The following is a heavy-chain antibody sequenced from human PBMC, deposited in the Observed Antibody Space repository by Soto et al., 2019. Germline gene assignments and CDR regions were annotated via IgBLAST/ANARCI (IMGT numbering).Heavy chain of an antibody. CDR2: ISFDGSNK. CDR1: GFIFSNYA. V-gene: IGHV3-30-3*01. D-gene: IGHD1-26*01. J-gene: IGHJ4*02. CDR3: AREVWGWQYFDY. Sequence: QVQLVESGGGVVQPGTSLRLSCAASGFIFSNYAMHWVRQAPGKGLEWVAVISFDGSNKYYADSVKGRCTISRDKSNNPLYLQMNSLRGEDTAVYYCAREVWGWQYFDYWGQGTLVTVSS.